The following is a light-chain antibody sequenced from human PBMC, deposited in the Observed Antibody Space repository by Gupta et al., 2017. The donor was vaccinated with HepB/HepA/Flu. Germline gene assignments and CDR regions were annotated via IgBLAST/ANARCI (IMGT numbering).Light chain of an antibody. CDR1: SSDVGIDNF. V-gene: IGLV2-14*02. CDR2: EAN. Sequence: ALPHPASVPGSPGRPTPTPCPGPSSDVGIDNFVSWYQQHAGKAPKLFIFEANKRPSGVSNRFSGSKSGNTASLTISGLQAEDEADYYCASYAARNSLVLFGGGTRLTVL. CDR3: ASYAARNSLVL. J-gene: IGLJ2*01.